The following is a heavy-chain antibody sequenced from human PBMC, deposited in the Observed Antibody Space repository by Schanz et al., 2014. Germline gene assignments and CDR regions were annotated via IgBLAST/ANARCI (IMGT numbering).Heavy chain of an antibody. CDR1: GFTFRGHA. CDR2: TSTDGTKT. D-gene: IGHD1-26*01. Sequence: QVQLVESGGGVVQPGTSLRLSCAASGFTFRGHAMHWVRQAPGQGLEKVAVTSTDGTKTYYADSVKGRFTISRDNAKNSLSLQMDRLRDEDTAVYYCARRYSGRYCFDYWGQGTLVTVSS. J-gene: IGHJ4*02. V-gene: IGHV3-30*04. CDR3: ARRYSGRYCFDY.